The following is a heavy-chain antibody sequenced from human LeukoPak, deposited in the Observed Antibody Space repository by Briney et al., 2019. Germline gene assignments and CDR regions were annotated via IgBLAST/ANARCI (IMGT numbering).Heavy chain of an antibody. J-gene: IGHJ4*02. V-gene: IGHV4-59*01. CDR1: GGSISSYY. CDR2: IYYSGST. D-gene: IGHD5-12*01. CDR3: ARAEVATITVDY. Sequence: SETLSLTCTVSGGSISSYYWSWIRQPPGKGLEWIGYIYYSGSTNYNPSLKSRVTISVDTSKNQFSLKLSSVTAADTAVYYCARAEVATITVDYWGQGTLVTVSS.